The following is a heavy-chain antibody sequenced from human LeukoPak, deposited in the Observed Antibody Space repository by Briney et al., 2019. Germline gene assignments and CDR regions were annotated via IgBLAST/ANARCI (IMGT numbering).Heavy chain of an antibody. CDR2: IYYSGST. J-gene: IGHJ4*02. CDR1: GGSISSYY. CDR3: ARGDILGYFDY. Sequence: SETLSLTCTVSGGSISSYYWSWIRQPAGKGLEWIGYIYYSGSTNYNPSLKSRVTISVDTSKNQFSLKLSSVTAADTAVYYCARGDILGYFDYWGQGTLVTVSS. V-gene: IGHV4-59*01. D-gene: IGHD3-9*01.